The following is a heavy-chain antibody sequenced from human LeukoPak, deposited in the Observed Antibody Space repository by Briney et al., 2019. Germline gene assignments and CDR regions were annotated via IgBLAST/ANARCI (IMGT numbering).Heavy chain of an antibody. CDR3: ARGRQDAFDL. CDR2: IYSGGNT. CDR1: GFTVSRNY. J-gene: IGHJ3*01. V-gene: IGHV3-53*01. Sequence: PGGSLTLSCAASGFTVSRNYMSWVRQAPGKGLEGVSVIYSGGNTYYADFVKGRFPISRDNSKKTVFLQMNSLRGEDTAVFYCARGRQDAFDLWGQGTMVTVS.